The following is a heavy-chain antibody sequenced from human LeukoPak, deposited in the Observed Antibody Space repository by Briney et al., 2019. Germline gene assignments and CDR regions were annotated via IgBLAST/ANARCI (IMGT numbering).Heavy chain of an antibody. CDR2: ICYSWST. V-gene: IGHV4-59*08. D-gene: IGHD2-8*01. CDR1: GGSVIIYY. Sequence: SATLSLTCTLSGGSVIIYYWSSIRQPPGKGLEYIGYICYSWSTNYNTSLKRRDTISVDTSKNQFSLKLSSVTAADTVVYYCARLSGMVYVLWGQGALVTVSS. J-gene: IGHJ4*02. CDR3: ARLSGMVYVL.